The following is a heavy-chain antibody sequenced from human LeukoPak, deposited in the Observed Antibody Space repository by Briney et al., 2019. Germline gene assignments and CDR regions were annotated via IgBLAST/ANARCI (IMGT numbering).Heavy chain of an antibody. CDR3: ARALRGIAARLYPY. Sequence: SETLSLTCAVYGGSFSGYYWSWIRQPPGKGLEWIGEINHSGSTKYNPSLKSRVTISVDTSKNQFSLKLSSVTAADTAVYYCARALRGIAARLYPYWGQGTLVTVSS. J-gene: IGHJ4*02. CDR2: INHSGST. CDR1: GGSFSGYY. D-gene: IGHD6-6*01. V-gene: IGHV4-34*01.